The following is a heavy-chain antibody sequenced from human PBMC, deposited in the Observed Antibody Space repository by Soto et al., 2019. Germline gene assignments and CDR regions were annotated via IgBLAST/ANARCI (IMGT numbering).Heavy chain of an antibody. V-gene: IGHV4-4*02. J-gene: IGHJ6*02. CDR3: GRALGGGYYYYGMDV. Sequence: PSETLSLTCAVSGGSISSSNWWSWVRQPPGKGLEWIGEIYHSGSTNYNPSLKSRVTISVDKSKNQFSLKLSSVTAADTAVYYCGRALGGGYYYYGMDVWGQGTPVTVSS. D-gene: IGHD3-16*01. CDR1: GGSISSSNW. CDR2: IYHSGST.